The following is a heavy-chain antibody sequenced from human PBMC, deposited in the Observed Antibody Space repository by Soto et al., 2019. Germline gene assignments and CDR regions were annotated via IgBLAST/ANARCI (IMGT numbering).Heavy chain of an antibody. J-gene: IGHJ5*02. CDR3: ARMGESYSPNWFDP. CDR1: GGSVRSSGYY. D-gene: IGHD1-26*01. Sequence: PSETLSLTCTVSGGSVRSSGYYWAWIRQPPGKGLEWIGSLYSSGKTYRNPSLKSRVTMSDDTSKNQFSLKLSSVTAADTAVYYCARMGESYSPNWFDPWGQGTLVTVSS. CDR2: LYSSGKT. V-gene: IGHV4-39*07.